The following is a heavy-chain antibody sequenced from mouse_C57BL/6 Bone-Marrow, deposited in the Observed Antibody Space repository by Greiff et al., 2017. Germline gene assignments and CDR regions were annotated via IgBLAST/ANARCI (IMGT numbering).Heavy chain of an antibody. V-gene: IGHV1-81*01. J-gene: IGHJ3*01. Sequence: QVQLKQSGAELARPGASVKLSCKASGYTFTSYGISWVKQRTGQCLEWIGEIYPRSGNTYYNEKFKGKATLTADKSSSTAYMDLRSLTSEASAVSFAASVCSWFAYWGRGTLVTVSA. CDR3: ASVCSWFAY. CDR2: IYPRSGNT. CDR1: GYTFTSYG.